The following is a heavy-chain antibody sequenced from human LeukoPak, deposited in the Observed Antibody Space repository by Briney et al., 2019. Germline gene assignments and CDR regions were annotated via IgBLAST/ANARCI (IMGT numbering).Heavy chain of an antibody. J-gene: IGHJ4*02. Sequence: GGSLRLSCAASGFSFGNSWMSWVRQAPGKGLEWVANIKEDGSEKYYVDSVKGRFTISRDNAKNSLYLQLNSLRAEDTAVYSCARHSSGHSWGQGTLVTVSS. D-gene: IGHD6-19*01. CDR1: GFSFGNSW. CDR2: IKEDGSEK. CDR3: ARHSSGHS. V-gene: IGHV3-7*01.